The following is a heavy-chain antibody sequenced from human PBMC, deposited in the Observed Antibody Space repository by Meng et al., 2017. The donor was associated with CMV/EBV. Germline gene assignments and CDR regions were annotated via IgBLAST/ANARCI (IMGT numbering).Heavy chain of an antibody. CDR2: INPNSAGT. D-gene: IGHD2-2*03. CDR3: TRSWIDSFTPDFDY. V-gene: IGHV1-2*06. CDR1: GYSFIGHY. J-gene: IGHJ4*02. Sequence: QVHIVESGSEVKKPGASVKVSCKASGYSFIGHYIHWGRQAPGQGLEWMGRINPNSAGTNYVEKFQGRVTMTRDTSNNIVYMELTRLTSDDTAVYYCTRSWIDSFTPDFDYWGQGTLVTVSS.